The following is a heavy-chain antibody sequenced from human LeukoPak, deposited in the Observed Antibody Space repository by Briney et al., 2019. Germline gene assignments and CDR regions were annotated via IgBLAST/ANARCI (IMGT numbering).Heavy chain of an antibody. CDR1: GYTFTGYY. CDR3: ARATWSGYHRVHRFDP. Sequence: ASVKVSCKASGYTFTGYYMHWVRQAPGQGLEWMGWINPNSGGTNYAQKFQGRVTMTRDTSISTAYMELSRLRSDDTAVYYCARATWSGYHRVHRFDPWGQGTLVTVSS. V-gene: IGHV1-2*02. J-gene: IGHJ5*02. CDR2: INPNSGGT. D-gene: IGHD3-3*01.